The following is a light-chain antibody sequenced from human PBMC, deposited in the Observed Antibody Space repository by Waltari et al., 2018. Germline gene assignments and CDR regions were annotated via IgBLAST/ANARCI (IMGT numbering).Light chain of an antibody. V-gene: IGLV2-18*02. CDR1: SSDIGSYNG. J-gene: IGLJ7*01. CDR3: GSYRSASTFL. Sequence: QSALTQPPSVSKSLGQSVTISCTGTSSDIGSYNGVSWYQQHSGTAPRLLIYEVSKRPSGVSDRFSGSKSVNTASLTISGLQAEDETDYYCGSYRSASTFLVGGGTRLTVL. CDR2: EVS.